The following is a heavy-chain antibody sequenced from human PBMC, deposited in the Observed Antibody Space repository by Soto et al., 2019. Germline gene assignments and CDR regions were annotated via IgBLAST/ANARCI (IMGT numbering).Heavy chain of an antibody. CDR1: GFTFSSFG. CDR3: AKDLDGRPDY. V-gene: IGHV3-30*18. J-gene: IGHJ4*02. Sequence: QVHLVESGGGVVQPGRSLRVSCAASGFTFSSFGMHWVRQAPGKGLEWVAVISYDGSYKYYADSVRGRFTISRDTSKNTLDLQMNSLTAEDAAVYYCAKDLDGRPDYWGKGTLVTVSS. CDR2: ISYDGSYK.